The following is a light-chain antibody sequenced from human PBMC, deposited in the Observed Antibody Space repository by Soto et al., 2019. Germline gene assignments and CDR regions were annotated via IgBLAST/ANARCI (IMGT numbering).Light chain of an antibody. CDR3: SSHTSSSTSVV. CDR2: EVS. J-gene: IGLJ2*01. Sequence: QSVLTQPASVSGSPGQSITISCTGTSSDVGGYNYVSWYQQHPGKAPKLMIYEVSNRPSGVSNRFSGSKSGNTASLRISGLQAEDEADYYCSSHTSSSTSVVFGGGPKVTVL. V-gene: IGLV2-14*01. CDR1: SSDVGGYNY.